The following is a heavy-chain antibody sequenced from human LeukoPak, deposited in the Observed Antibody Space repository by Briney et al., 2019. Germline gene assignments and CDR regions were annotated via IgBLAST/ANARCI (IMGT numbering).Heavy chain of an antibody. D-gene: IGHD3-22*01. J-gene: IGHJ4*02. Sequence: GSLSLSCEASGFTFSDPYMSWIRQAPGKGLEWVSAISGSGGSTYYADSVKGRFTISRDNSKNTLYLQMNSLRAEDTAVYYCAKDYYDSSGYYRPFDYWGQGTLVTVSS. CDR2: ISGSGGST. V-gene: IGHV3-23*01. CDR3: AKDYYDSSGYYRPFDY. CDR1: GFTFSDPY.